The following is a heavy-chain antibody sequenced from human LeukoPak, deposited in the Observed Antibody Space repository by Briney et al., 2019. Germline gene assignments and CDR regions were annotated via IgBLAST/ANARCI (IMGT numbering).Heavy chain of an antibody. J-gene: IGHJ3*02. D-gene: IGHD2-2*01. CDR2: TWSDGSNK. Sequence: GGSLRLSCVASGFTFSGYCMHWVRQAPGKGLEWVAVTWSDGSNKFYADSVKGRFTISRDNSKNTLYLQMNSLRAEDTAVYYCARESPVVPSASDAFDIWGQGTMVTVSS. CDR3: ARESPVVPSASDAFDI. CDR1: GFTFSGYC. V-gene: IGHV3-33*01.